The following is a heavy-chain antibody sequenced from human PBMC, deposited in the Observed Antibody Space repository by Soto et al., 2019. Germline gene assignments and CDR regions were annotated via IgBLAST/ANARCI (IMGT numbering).Heavy chain of an antibody. V-gene: IGHV1-18*01. Sequence: SVKVSCKASGYTFTSYGISWVRQAPGQGLEWMGWISAYNGNTNYAQKLQGRVTMTTDTSKSPAYMELRRLRSDDTAVYYCARIREEKYDFWSGYPNRYYFDYWGQVTLVTVSS. D-gene: IGHD3-3*01. CDR3: ARIREEKYDFWSGYPNRYYFDY. J-gene: IGHJ4*02. CDR2: ISAYNGNT. CDR1: GYTFTSYG.